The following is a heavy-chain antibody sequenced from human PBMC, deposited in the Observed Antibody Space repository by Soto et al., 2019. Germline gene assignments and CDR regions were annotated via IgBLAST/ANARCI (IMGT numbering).Heavy chain of an antibody. D-gene: IGHD6-13*01. CDR2: ISSSGSTI. Sequence: QVQLVESGGGVVQPGRSLRLSCAASGFTFSDYYMSWIRQAPGKGLEWVSYISSSGSTIYYADSVKGRFTISRDNAKNSLYLQMNSLRAEDTALYYCARCLVPRSPFDYWGQGTLVTVSS. CDR1: GFTFSDYY. J-gene: IGHJ4*02. V-gene: IGHV3-11*01. CDR3: ARCLVPRSPFDY.